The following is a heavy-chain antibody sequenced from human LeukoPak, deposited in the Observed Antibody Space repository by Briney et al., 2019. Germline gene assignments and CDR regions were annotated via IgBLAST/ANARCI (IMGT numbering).Heavy chain of an antibody. CDR2: IIPIFGTA. Sequence: SVKVSCKASGGTFSSYGISWVRQAPGQGLEWMGGIIPIFGTANYAQKFQGGVTITTDESTSTAYMELSSLRSEDTAVYYCARAGVWLAYYFDYWGQGTLVTVSS. J-gene: IGHJ4*02. V-gene: IGHV1-69*05. D-gene: IGHD3-3*01. CDR1: GGTFSSYG. CDR3: ARAGVWLAYYFDY.